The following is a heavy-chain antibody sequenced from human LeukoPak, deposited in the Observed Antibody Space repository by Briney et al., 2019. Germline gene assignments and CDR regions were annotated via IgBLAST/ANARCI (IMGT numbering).Heavy chain of an antibody. V-gene: IGHV1-8*03. CDR2: MNPNSGNT. Sequence: GASVKVSCKVSGYTLTELSMHWVRQAPGQGLEWMGWMNPNSGNTGYAQKFQGRVTITRNTSISTAYMELSSLRSEDTAVYYCARGYTTVTTSSRFDPWGQGTLVTVSS. CDR1: GYTLTELS. J-gene: IGHJ5*02. CDR3: ARGYTTVTTSSRFDP. D-gene: IGHD4-11*01.